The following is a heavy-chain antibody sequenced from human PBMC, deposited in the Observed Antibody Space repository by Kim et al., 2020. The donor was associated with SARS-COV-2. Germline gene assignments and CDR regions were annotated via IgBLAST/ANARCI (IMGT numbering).Heavy chain of an antibody. V-gene: IGHV3-43*01. J-gene: IGHJ4*02. Sequence: GGSLRLSCAASGFTFDDYTMHWVRQAPGKGLEWVSLISWDGGSTYYADSVKGRFTISRDNSKNSLYLQMNSLRTEDTALYYCAKFAGSYFDDFDYWGQGTLVTVSS. D-gene: IGHD1-26*01. CDR3: AKFAGSYFDDFDY. CDR2: ISWDGGST. CDR1: GFTFDDYT.